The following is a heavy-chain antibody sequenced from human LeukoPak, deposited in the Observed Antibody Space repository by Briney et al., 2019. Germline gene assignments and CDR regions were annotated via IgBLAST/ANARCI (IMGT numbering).Heavy chain of an antibody. Sequence: PGGSLRLSCAASGFTFSTYSMTWVRQAPGKGLEWVSSITSSSYICYADSVKGRFTISRDNAKNSLYLQMNSLRAEDTAVYYCARVWYYGSGRGSRFDYWGQGTLVTVSS. D-gene: IGHD3-10*01. V-gene: IGHV3-21*01. CDR2: ITSSSYI. CDR3: ARVWYYGSGRGSRFDY. J-gene: IGHJ4*02. CDR1: GFTFSTYS.